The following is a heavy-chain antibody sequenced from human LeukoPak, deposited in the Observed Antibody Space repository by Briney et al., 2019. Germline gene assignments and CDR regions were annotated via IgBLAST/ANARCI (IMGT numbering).Heavy chain of an antibody. Sequence: SETLSLTCTVSGGSISSGSYCWSWIRQPAGKGLEWIGRIYTSGSTNYNPSLKSRVTISVDTSKNQISLKLSSVTAADTAVYYCARDGGRVPAASNWFDPWGQGTLVTVSS. CDR3: ARDGGRVPAASNWFDP. D-gene: IGHD2-2*01. J-gene: IGHJ5*02. CDR1: GGSISSGSYC. V-gene: IGHV4-61*02. CDR2: IYTSGST.